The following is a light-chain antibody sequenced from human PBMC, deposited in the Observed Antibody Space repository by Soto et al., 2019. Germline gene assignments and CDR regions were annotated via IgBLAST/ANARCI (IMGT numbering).Light chain of an antibody. J-gene: IGKJ5*01. Sequence: IQLTQSPSSLSASVGDRVPITCRASQGISSSLAWYQQKPGKAPKLLIYAASTLQSGVPSRFSGSGSGTDFTLTISSLQPEDFANYYCQQLNSYLPITFGQGTRLEIK. CDR2: AAS. CDR3: QQLNSYLPIT. V-gene: IGKV1-9*01. CDR1: QGISSS.